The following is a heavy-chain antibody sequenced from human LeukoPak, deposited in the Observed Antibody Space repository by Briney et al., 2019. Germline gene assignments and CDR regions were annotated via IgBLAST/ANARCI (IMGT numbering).Heavy chain of an antibody. CDR2: IIPIFGTA. J-gene: IGHJ4*02. V-gene: IGHV1-69*01. D-gene: IGHD1-26*01. CDR1: GGTFSSYA. Sequence: SVKVSCKASGGTFSSYAISWVRQAPGQGLEWMGGIIPIFGTANYAQKFQGRATITADESTSTAYMELSSLRSEDTAVYYCASHSGSYSGGLVFDYWGQGTLVTVSS. CDR3: ASHSGSYSGGLVFDY.